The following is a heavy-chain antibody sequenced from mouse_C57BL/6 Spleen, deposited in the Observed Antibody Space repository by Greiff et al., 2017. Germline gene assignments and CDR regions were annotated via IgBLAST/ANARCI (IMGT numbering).Heavy chain of an antibody. CDR1: GFSLTSYG. V-gene: IGHV2-5*01. CDR3: AKKSSSKGDYAMDY. CDR2: IWRGGRT. J-gene: IGHJ4*01. Sequence: QVQLKESGPGLVQPSQSLSITCTVSGFSLTSYGVHWVRQSPGKGLEWLGVIWRGGRTDSNAAFMSRLSITKDNSKSQVFFKMNSLQADDTAIYYCAKKSSSKGDYAMDYWGQGTSVTVSS. D-gene: IGHD1-1*01.